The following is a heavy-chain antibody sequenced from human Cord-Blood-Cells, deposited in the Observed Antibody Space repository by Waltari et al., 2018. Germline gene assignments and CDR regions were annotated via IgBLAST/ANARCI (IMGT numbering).Heavy chain of an antibody. V-gene: IGHV4-39*01. J-gene: IGHJ2*01. D-gene: IGHD3-10*01. CDR2: IYYRVST. Sequence: QLQLQESGPGLVKPSETLSLTCTVSGGSISSSSYYLGWIRQPPGKGLEWIGIIYYRVSTYYNPSLKSRVTRSVDTSKSQFSLKLSSVTAADTAVYYCASTSAGTYLNWYFDLWGRGTLVTVSS. CDR1: GGSISSSSYY. CDR3: ASTSAGTYLNWYFDL.